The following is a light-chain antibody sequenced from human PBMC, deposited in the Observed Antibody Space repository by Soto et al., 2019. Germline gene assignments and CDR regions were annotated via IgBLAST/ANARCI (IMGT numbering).Light chain of an antibody. J-gene: IGLJ1*01. CDR2: DVS. Sequence: QSALTQPASVSGSPGQSITISCTGTSSDVGGYNYVSWYQQHPGKAPKLMIYDVSNRPSGVSNRFSGSKSGNTASLTISGLRAEDEADYYCSSYTRSSTDVFGTGTKLTVL. V-gene: IGLV2-14*01. CDR1: SSDVGGYNY. CDR3: SSYTRSSTDV.